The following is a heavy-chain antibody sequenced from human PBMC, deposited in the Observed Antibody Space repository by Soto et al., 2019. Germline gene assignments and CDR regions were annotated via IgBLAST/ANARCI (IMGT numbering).Heavy chain of an antibody. CDR2: ISPYTVNT. J-gene: IGHJ6*02. Sequence: QVQLVQSGDEVKKPGASVKVSCKASGYIFVNYGIAWVRQAPGQGLEWMGWISPYTVNTHSASKVHGRLTMTTDTSTSTAYMDLFSLTAEDTAVYYCAMGDKYVTPTPQYDWCQGTTVTVSS. V-gene: IGHV1-18*01. CDR3: AMGDKYVTPTPQYD. CDR1: GYIFVNYG. D-gene: IGHD3-16*01.